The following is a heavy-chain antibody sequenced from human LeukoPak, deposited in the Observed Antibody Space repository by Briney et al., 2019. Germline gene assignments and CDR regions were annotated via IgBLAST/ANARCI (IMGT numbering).Heavy chain of an antibody. J-gene: IGHJ3*01. Sequence: GGSLRLSCAASGFTFSSYAMYWIRQAPGKGLEWVSGIFGSGGSTHYADSVKGRFTISRDNSMDTLYLQMNSLGAEDTAVYYCAKDHYSGSGSYYRAFDFWGQGTMVTVSS. V-gene: IGHV3-23*01. D-gene: IGHD3-10*01. CDR3: AKDHYSGSGSYYRAFDF. CDR2: IFGSGGST. CDR1: GFTFSSYA.